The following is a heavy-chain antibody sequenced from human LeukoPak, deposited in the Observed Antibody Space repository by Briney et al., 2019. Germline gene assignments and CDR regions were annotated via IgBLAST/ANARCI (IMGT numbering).Heavy chain of an antibody. D-gene: IGHD6-13*01. CDR2: IYYSRST. Sequence: PSETLPLICTVSGGSISRSSYYWGWIRQPPGKGLEWIGSIYYSRSTYYNPSLKSRVTISVDTSKNQFSLKLSSVTAADTAVYYCAREAPTSSSWYVAAQRGRYYFDYWGQGTLVTVSS. J-gene: IGHJ4*02. CDR3: AREAPTSSSWYVAAQRGRYYFDY. CDR1: GGSISRSSYY. V-gene: IGHV4-39*02.